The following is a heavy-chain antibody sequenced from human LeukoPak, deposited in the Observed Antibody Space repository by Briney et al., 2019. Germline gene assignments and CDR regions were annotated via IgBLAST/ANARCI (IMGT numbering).Heavy chain of an antibody. Sequence: GGSLRLSCAASGFTFSTYTMSWVRQAPGKGLEWVSVIYSGGSTYYADSVKGRFTISRDNSKNTLYLQMNSLRAEDTAVYYCARAGLTDFDYWGQGTLVTVSS. V-gene: IGHV3-53*01. CDR2: IYSGGST. D-gene: IGHD4/OR15-4a*01. CDR1: GFTFSTYT. J-gene: IGHJ4*02. CDR3: ARAGLTDFDY.